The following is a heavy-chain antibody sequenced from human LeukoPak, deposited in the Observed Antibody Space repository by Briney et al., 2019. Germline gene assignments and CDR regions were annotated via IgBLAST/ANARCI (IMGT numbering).Heavy chain of an antibody. CDR3: ARGRSDYDFWSGFYSY. J-gene: IGHJ4*02. CDR2: ISSGSSSI. Sequence: GGSLRLSCAASGFTFSRYEMIWVRQAPGKGLEWLSYISSGSSSIYYADSVKGRFTISRDNDRNSLYLQMSSLRAEDTAVYYCARGRSDYDFWSGFYSYWGQGSLVTVSS. D-gene: IGHD3-3*01. CDR1: GFTFSRYE. V-gene: IGHV3-48*03.